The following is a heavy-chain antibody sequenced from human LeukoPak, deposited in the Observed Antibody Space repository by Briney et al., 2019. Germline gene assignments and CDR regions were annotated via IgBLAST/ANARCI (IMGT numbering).Heavy chain of an antibody. CDR1: GLTFSSYS. Sequence: GGSLRLSCAASGLTFSSYSMNWVRQAPGKGLDWVSSISSSSSYIYYADSVKGRFTISRDNAKNSLYLQMNSLRAEDTAVYYCASLTGIVGATGSDFEDYWGQGTLVTVSS. J-gene: IGHJ4*02. CDR2: ISSSSSYI. D-gene: IGHD1-26*01. CDR3: ASLTGIVGATGSDFEDY. V-gene: IGHV3-21*01.